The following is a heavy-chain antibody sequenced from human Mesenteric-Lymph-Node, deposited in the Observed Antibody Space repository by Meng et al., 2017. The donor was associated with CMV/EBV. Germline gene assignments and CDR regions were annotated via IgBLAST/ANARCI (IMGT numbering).Heavy chain of an antibody. Sequence: GESLKIPRAASGFIFDDFNMYRVRQAPGKGLEWVSLISWDGTNIYYAESVKGRFTIARDNNKNSLYLQLNSLRTEDTALYYCAKDRGGASYGMDVWGQGTTVTVSS. V-gene: IGHV3-43*01. CDR2: ISWDGTNI. CDR1: GFIFDDFN. CDR3: AKDRGGASYGMDV. D-gene: IGHD3-16*01. J-gene: IGHJ6*02.